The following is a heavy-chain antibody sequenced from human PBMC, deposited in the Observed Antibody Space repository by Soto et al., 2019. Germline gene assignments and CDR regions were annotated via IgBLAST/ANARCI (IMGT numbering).Heavy chain of an antibody. V-gene: IGHV4-39*01. CDR3: ASSDYYDSSGYYPEYFQH. CDR2: IYYSGST. J-gene: IGHJ1*01. Sequence: PSETLSLTCTVSGGSISSSSYYWGWIRQPPGKGLEWIGSIYYSGSTYYNPSLKSRVTISVDTSKNQFSLKLSSVTAADTAVYYCASSDYYDSSGYYPEYFQHWGQGTLVTAPQ. D-gene: IGHD3-22*01. CDR1: GGSISSSSYY.